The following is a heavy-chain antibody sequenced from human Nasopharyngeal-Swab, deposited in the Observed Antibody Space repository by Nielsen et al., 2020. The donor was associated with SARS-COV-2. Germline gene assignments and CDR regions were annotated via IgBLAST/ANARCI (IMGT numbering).Heavy chain of an antibody. CDR2: ISPSNGGTI. CDR3: VREGIVVSGYYYYYGMDV. D-gene: IGHD6-19*01. CDR1: GFTFSSYS. J-gene: IGHJ6*02. V-gene: IGHV3-48*04. Sequence: GESLKISCAASGFTFSSYSMNWVRQAPGKGLEWVSYISPSNGGTIYYADSVKGRFTISRDNAKNSLYLQMNSLRAEDTAVYYCVREGIVVSGYYYYYGMDVWGQGTTVTVSS.